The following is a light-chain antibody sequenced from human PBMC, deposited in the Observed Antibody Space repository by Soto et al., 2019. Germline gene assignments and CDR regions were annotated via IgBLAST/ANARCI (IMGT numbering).Light chain of an antibody. CDR3: QQYGNSPRP. Sequence: EIVLTQSPGTLSLSPGERATLSCRASQNINSGSLAWYQQKPGQAPRLFIYGASSRATGIPDRFSGGGSGTDFTLTISRLEPEDYEVYYCQQYGNSPRPFGGGTKVEIK. CDR1: QNINSGS. CDR2: GAS. J-gene: IGKJ4*01. V-gene: IGKV3-20*01.